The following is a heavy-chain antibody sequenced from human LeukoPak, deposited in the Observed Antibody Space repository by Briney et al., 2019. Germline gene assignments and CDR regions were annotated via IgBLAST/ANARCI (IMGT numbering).Heavy chain of an antibody. V-gene: IGHV1-69*05. D-gene: IGHD5-12*01. CDR3: ARGGATGRKALDY. CDR2: IIPIFGTA. Sequence: EASVKVSCKASGGTFSSYAISWVRQAPGQGLEWMGGIIPIFGTANYAQNFQGRLTMTRDMSTSTVYMDLTSLRSEDTALYYCARGGATGRKALDYWGQGTLVTVSS. J-gene: IGHJ4*02. CDR1: GGTFSSYA.